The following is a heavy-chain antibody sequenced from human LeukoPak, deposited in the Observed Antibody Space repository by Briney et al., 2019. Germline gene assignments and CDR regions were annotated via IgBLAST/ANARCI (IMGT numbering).Heavy chain of an antibody. J-gene: IGHJ4*02. CDR1: GFTFSSYS. Sequence: GGSLRLSCAASGFTFSSYSMNWVRQAPGKGLEWVSSISSSSSYIYYADSVKGRFTISRDNAKNSLYLQMNSLRAEDTAVYYCARDSVTMVQGVHPDYWGQGTLVTVSS. CDR3: ARDSVTMVQGVHPDY. CDR2: ISSSSSYI. V-gene: IGHV3-21*01. D-gene: IGHD3-10*01.